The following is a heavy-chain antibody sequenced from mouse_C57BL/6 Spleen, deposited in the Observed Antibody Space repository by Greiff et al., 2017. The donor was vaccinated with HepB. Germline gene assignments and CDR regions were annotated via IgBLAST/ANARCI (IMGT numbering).Heavy chain of an antibody. J-gene: IGHJ2*01. CDR2: INPSSGYT. V-gene: IGHV1-4*01. CDR1: GYTFTSYT. Sequence: VQRVESGAELARPGASVKMSCKASGYTFTSYTMHWVKQRPGQGLEWIGYINPSSGYTKYNQKFKDKATLTADKSSSTAYMQLSSLTSEDSAVYYCARAYYGNHDYWGQGTTLTVSS. D-gene: IGHD2-10*01. CDR3: ARAYYGNHDY.